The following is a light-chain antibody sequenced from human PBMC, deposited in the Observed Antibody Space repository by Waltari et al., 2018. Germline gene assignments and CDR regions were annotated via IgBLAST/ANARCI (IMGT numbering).Light chain of an antibody. CDR2: GAS. V-gene: IGKV3-20*01. Sequence: EIVLTQSPGTLSLSPGERATLSCRASQSVGRSLALYQQKPGQAPRLLIYGASSRATGVPDRFSGSGSGTDFSLTISRLEPEDFAVYYCQHYVRLPVTFGQGTRVEIK. CDR1: QSVGRS. CDR3: QHYVRLPVT. J-gene: IGKJ1*01.